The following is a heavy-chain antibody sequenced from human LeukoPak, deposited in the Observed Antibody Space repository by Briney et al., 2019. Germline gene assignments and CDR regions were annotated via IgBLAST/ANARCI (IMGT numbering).Heavy chain of an antibody. V-gene: IGHV3-23*01. CDR3: AKVFFDVRRYYYESSGYYYFDY. CDR1: GFTFSSYA. D-gene: IGHD3-22*01. J-gene: IGHJ4*02. Sequence: GSLRLSCAASGFTFSSYAMSWVRQAPGKGLEWVSAISGSGGSTYYADSVKGRFTISRDNSKNTLYLQMNSLRAEDTAVYYCAKVFFDVRRYYYESSGYYYFDYWGQGTLVTVSS. CDR2: ISGSGGST.